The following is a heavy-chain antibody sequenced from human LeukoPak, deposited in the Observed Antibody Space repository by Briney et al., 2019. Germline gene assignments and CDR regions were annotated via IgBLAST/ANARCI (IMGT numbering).Heavy chain of an antibody. V-gene: IGHV1-69*13. CDR2: IIPIFGTA. CDR3: ARDGRDATFAFDI. CDR1: GGTFSSYA. J-gene: IGHJ3*02. Sequence: ASVKVSCKASGGTFSSYAISWVRQAPGQGLEWMGGIIPIFGTANYAQKFQGRVTITADESTSTAYMELSSLRSEDTAVYYCARDGRDATFAFDIWGQGTMVTVSS. D-gene: IGHD5-24*01.